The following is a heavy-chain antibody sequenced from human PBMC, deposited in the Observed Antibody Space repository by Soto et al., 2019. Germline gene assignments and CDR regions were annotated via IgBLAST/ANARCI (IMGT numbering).Heavy chain of an antibody. V-gene: IGHV3-30-3*01. D-gene: IGHD6-19*01. Sequence: QVQLVESGGGVVQPGRSLRLSCAASGFTFSSYAMHWVRQAPGKGLEWVAVISYDGSNKYYADSVKGRFTISRDNSKNTLYLQMNSLRAEDTAVYYCARDQAVAGTYYYYYGMDVWGQGTTVTVSS. CDR1: GFTFSSYA. CDR2: ISYDGSNK. J-gene: IGHJ6*02. CDR3: ARDQAVAGTYYYYYGMDV.